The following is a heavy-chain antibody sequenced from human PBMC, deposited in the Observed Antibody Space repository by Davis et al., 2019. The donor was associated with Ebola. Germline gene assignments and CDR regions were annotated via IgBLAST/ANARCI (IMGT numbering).Heavy chain of an antibody. J-gene: IGHJ3*01. D-gene: IGHD2-15*01. CDR3: VKDTPNIWFDV. Sequence: GGSLRLSCAAPGFVFSSYVMSWVRRAPGKGLEWVSTLGTSADTYYAASVKGRFTISRDNSKNTLHLQMNSLRVEDTAIYYCVKDTPNIWFDVWGQGTMVTVSS. V-gene: IGHV3-23*01. CDR1: GFVFSSYV. CDR2: LGTSADT.